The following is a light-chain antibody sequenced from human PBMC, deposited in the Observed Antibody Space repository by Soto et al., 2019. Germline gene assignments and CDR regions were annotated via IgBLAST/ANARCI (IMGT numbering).Light chain of an antibody. CDR1: QNVGSN. V-gene: IGKV3-15*01. Sequence: EIVMTQSPVTLSVSPGERAALSCRASQNVGSNFAWYQQRPGQAPRVLIYGTSTRAPGVPARFSGSGSGTYFTLTISSLQSEHFAIYYCQQYNNWPYSFGQGTRLEIK. CDR2: GTS. CDR3: QQYNNWPYS. J-gene: IGKJ2*03.